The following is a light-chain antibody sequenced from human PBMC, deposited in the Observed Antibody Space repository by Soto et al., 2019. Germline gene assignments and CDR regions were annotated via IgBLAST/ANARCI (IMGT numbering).Light chain of an antibody. V-gene: IGKV1-5*03. CDR2: QAS. CDR1: QSISSW. J-gene: IGKJ1*01. CDR3: QQYDSYSWT. Sequence: DIEMTQSPSTLSASVGDRVTIACRASQSISSWLAWYQQKNGKAPNLLIYQASSLESGVPSRLRGSGDGTEFIITISSLQTDDFATYYCQQYDSYSWTFDQGTKVDIK.